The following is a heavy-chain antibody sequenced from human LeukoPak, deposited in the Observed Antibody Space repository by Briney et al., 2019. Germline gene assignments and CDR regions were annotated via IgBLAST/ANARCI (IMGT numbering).Heavy chain of an antibody. CDR1: GGSFSGYY. CDR2: INHSGST. CDR3: AGLVQSRSGYSSLYYYYGMDV. Sequence: SETLSLTCAVYGGSFSGYYWSWIRQPPGKGLEWIGEINHSGSTNYNPSLKSRVTISVDTSKNQFSLKLSSVTAADTAVYYCAGLVQSRSGYSSLYYYYGMDVWGQGTTVTVSS. D-gene: IGHD3-3*01. V-gene: IGHV4-34*01. J-gene: IGHJ6*02.